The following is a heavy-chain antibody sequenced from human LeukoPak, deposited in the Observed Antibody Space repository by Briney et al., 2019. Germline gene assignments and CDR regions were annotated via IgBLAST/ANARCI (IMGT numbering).Heavy chain of an antibody. V-gene: IGHV3-48*02. CDR2: ITSSSDSI. CDR1: GFTFSAYS. Sequence: GGSLRLFCATSGFTFSAYSLIWVRQTPGKGLEFLSYITSSSDSIHYADSVRGRFTVSRDNAKNSLYLQMNSLRDEDTAVYYCARDPGYSRPSSYGYFDHWGQGTLATVSS. J-gene: IGHJ4*02. CDR3: ARDPGYSRPSSYGYFDH. D-gene: IGHD1-26*01.